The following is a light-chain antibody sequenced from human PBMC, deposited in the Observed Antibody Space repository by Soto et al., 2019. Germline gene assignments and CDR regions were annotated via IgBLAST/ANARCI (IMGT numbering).Light chain of an antibody. J-gene: IGLJ3*02. Sequence: QSLLTHPPSLSGAPGQRVTISCAGSSSHIGATYDIHWYQQLPGAAPRLLIYGNSNRPSGVPDRFAGSKSGTSASLAIIGLRVEDEGIYYCQAFDNSLSASGVFGGGTKVTVL. CDR3: QAFDNSLSASGV. CDR1: SSHIGATYD. V-gene: IGLV1-40*01. CDR2: GNS.